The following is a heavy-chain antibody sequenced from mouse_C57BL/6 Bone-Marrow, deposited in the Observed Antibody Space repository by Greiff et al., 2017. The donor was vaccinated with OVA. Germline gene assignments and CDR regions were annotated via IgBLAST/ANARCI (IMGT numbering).Heavy chain of an antibody. CDR3: SEDSAVYYCACITFWYFDV. V-gene: IGHV1-87*01. CDR2: GQGLEGIG. J-gene: IGHJ1*03. Sequence: VQLQQSGPELARPWASVKISCQAFYTFSRRVHFAIRETNYWMQWVKQRPGQGLEGIGAIYPGNGDTSYNQKFKGKATLTADKSSSTAYMQLSSLTSEDSAVYYCACITFWYFDVWGTGTTLTVSS. CDR1: YTFS. D-gene: IGHD1-1*01.